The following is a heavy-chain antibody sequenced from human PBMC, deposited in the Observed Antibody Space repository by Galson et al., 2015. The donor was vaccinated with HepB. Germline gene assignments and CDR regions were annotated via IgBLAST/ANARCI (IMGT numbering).Heavy chain of an antibody. Sequence: SLRLSCAASGLTFEDYTLHWVRQVPGKGLEWVSGISWNSRDIAYVDSVKGRFTISRDNARNSLYLEMNSLETEDTAVYYCAKGDLFCTNGVCFARSPSYYYGMDVWGQGTTVTVSS. J-gene: IGHJ6*02. V-gene: IGHV3-9*01. D-gene: IGHD2-8*01. CDR3: AKGDLFCTNGVCFARSPSYYYGMDV. CDR2: ISWNSRDI. CDR1: GLTFEDYT.